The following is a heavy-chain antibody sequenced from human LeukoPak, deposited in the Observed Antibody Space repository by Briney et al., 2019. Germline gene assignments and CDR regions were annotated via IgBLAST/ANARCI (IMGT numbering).Heavy chain of an antibody. V-gene: IGHV3-21*01. D-gene: IGHD6-19*01. Sequence: NPGGSLRLSXAASGFTFSSYSMNWVGQTPEKGLEWLSCISSSSRYIYYSDSVKGRFTISRDNAKNSLYLQMNSLRAEDTAVYYCARDEYSSGWYLGQGTLVTVSS. J-gene: IGHJ1*01. CDR2: ISSSSRYI. CDR3: ARDEYSSGWY. CDR1: GFTFSSYS.